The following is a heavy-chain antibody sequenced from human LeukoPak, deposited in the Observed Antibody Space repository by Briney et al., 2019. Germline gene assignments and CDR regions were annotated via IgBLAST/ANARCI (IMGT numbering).Heavy chain of an antibody. V-gene: IGHV3-23*01. J-gene: IGHJ5*02. CDR3: ARGAERYSSITNCFDP. CDR2: VIGSGVDT. D-gene: IGHD6-13*01. Sequence: AGSLSLSCGVSGFSFSNYAMSWVSHPPGKGREWVSAVIGSGVDTYTTDSVKGRFSISIDNARNSVYLQMNSLRVEDTAVYYGARGAERYSSITNCFDPWGQGTLVTVSS. CDR1: GFSFSNYA.